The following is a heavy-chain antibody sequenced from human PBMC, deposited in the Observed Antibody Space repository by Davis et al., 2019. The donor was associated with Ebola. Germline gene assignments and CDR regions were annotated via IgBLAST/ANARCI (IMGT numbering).Heavy chain of an antibody. J-gene: IGHJ4*02. Sequence: GESLKISCAASGFSFNDYYMSWIRQAPGKGLEWVSYISISSGFTNYADSVKGRFTISRDNAKNSLYLQMNSLRAEDTAVYYCARGPRKMATTNFDYWGQGTLVTVSS. D-gene: IGHD5-24*01. CDR2: ISISSGFT. CDR1: GFSFNDYY. V-gene: IGHV3-11*06. CDR3: ARGPRKMATTNFDY.